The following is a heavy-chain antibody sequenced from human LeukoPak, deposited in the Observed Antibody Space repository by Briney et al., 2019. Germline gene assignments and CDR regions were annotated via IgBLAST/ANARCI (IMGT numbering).Heavy chain of an antibody. J-gene: IGHJ4*02. CDR1: GFTFDDYA. Sequence: GGSLRLSCATSGFTFDDYAMSWVRQAPGKGLEWVSGINWNGGSIGYADSVKGRFTISRDNVKNSLFLQMNSLKTEDTAVYYCTGVGLGDWPTLYYFDYWGQGTLVTVSS. D-gene: IGHD3-16*01. V-gene: IGHV3-20*04. CDR3: TGVGLGDWPTLYYFDY. CDR2: INWNGGSI.